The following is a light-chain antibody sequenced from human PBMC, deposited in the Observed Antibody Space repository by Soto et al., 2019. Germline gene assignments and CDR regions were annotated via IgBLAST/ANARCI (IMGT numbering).Light chain of an antibody. CDR2: DAS. V-gene: IGKV1-39*01. CDR1: QGISTY. Sequence: DIQMTQSPSSLSASVGDRVTITCRASQGISTYLVWYQQRQGRAPKLLIYDASSLLSGVPSRFSGSGSGTDFTLTISSLQPEGFATYYCQQSYRTPYTFGQGTKLETK. CDR3: QQSYRTPYT. J-gene: IGKJ2*01.